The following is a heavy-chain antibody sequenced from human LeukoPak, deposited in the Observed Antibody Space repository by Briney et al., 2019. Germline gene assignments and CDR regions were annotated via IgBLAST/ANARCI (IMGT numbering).Heavy chain of an antibody. V-gene: IGHV4-39*07. J-gene: IGHJ3*02. Sequence: SETLSLTCIVSGGSISSSSYYWGWIRQPPGKGLEWIGSIPYGGSTYYNPSLKSRVIISVDTSKNQFSLKLSSVTAADTAVYYCARYYYDNVRSFDIWGQGTMVTVSS. CDR3: ARYYYDNVRSFDI. CDR2: IPYGGST. CDR1: GGSISSSSYY. D-gene: IGHD3-22*01.